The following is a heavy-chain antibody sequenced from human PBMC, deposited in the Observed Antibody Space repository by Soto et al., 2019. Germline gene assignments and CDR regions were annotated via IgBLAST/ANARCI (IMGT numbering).Heavy chain of an antibody. Sequence: GGSLRLSCAASGFTFSSYAMSWVREAPGKGLEWVSAISGSGGSTYYADSVKGRFTISRDNSKNTLYLQMNSLRAEDTAVYYCAKAHCSSTSCYWDYWGQGTLVTVSS. D-gene: IGHD2-2*01. CDR3: AKAHCSSTSCYWDY. V-gene: IGHV3-23*01. CDR2: ISGSGGST. CDR1: GFTFSSYA. J-gene: IGHJ4*02.